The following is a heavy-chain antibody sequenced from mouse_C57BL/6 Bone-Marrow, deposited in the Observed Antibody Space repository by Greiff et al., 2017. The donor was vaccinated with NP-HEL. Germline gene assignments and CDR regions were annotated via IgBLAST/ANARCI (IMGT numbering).Heavy chain of an antibody. CDR3: VRRGLYDGYAWFAY. J-gene: IGHJ3*01. CDR1: GFTFNTYA. CDR2: IRSKSSNYAT. V-gene: IGHV10-3*01. Sequence: DVHLVESGGGLVQPKGSLKLSCAASGFTFNTYAMHWVRQAPGKGLEWVARIRSKSSNYATYYADSVKDRFTISRDDSQSMLYLQMNNLKTEDTAMYYCVRRGLYDGYAWFAYWGQGTLVTVSA. D-gene: IGHD2-3*01.